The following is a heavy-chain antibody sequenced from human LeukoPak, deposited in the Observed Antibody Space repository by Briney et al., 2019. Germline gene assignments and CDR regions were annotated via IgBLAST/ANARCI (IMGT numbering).Heavy chain of an antibody. CDR3: ARGLAVDY. J-gene: IGHJ4*02. Sequence: SETLSLTCAVYGGSLSGYYWSWIRQPPGKGLEWIGEINHSGSTNYNPSLKSRVTISVDTSKNQFSLKLSSVTAADTAVYYCARGLAVDYWGQGTLVTVSS. V-gene: IGHV4-34*01. CDR1: GGSLSGYY. CDR2: INHSGST.